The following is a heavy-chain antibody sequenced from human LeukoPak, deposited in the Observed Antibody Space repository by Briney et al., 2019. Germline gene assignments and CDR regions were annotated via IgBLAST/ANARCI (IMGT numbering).Heavy chain of an antibody. V-gene: IGHV4-59*01. CDR2: INYSGST. J-gene: IGHJ3*02. CDR1: GGSISSYY. CDR3: ARNRLWTAFDI. D-gene: IGHD3/OR15-3a*01. Sequence: SETLSLTCTVSGGSISSYYWSWIRQPPGKGLEWIGYINYSGSTNYNPSLKSRVTISVDTSKNQFSLKLSSVTAADTAVYYCARNRLWTAFDIWGQGTMVTVSS.